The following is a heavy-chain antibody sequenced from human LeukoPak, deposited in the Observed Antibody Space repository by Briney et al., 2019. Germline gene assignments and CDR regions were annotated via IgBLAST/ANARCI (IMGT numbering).Heavy chain of an antibody. CDR2: ISGDGSRT. J-gene: IGHJ4*02. Sequence: GGSLRLSCVASVFALSTYWMDWVRQAPRKGPVWISHISGDGSRTSYADSVKGRFTIFRDNAKNTLYLQMNSLRAEDTAVYYCGRNRGYDALDYWGQGTLVTVSS. CDR3: GRNRGYDALDY. V-gene: IGHV3-74*01. D-gene: IGHD5-12*01. CDR1: VFALSTYW.